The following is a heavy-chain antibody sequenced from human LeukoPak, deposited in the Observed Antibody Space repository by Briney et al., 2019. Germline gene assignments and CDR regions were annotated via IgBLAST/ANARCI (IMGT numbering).Heavy chain of an antibody. V-gene: IGHV3-64*01. D-gene: IGHD6-19*01. J-gene: IGHJ3*02. CDR1: GFTFSSYA. CDR2: ISSNGGST. CDR3: ARYSSGRRNALDI. Sequence: GGSLRLSCAASGFTFSSYAMHWVRQAPGKGLEYVSAISSNGGSTYYANSVKGRFTISRDNSKNTLYLQMGSLRAEDMAVYYCARYSSGRRNALDIWGQGTMVTVSS.